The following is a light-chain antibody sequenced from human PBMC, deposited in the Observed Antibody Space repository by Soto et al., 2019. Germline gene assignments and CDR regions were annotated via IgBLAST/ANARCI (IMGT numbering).Light chain of an antibody. V-gene: IGKV1-8*01. Sequence: AIRMTQSPSSLSASTGDRVTITCRASQGISSYFAWYQQKPGKAPKLLIYAASTLQSGVPSRFSGSGSGTDFTLTISCLQSEDFATYYCQQYYSYGYTFGQGTKLEIK. CDR3: QQYYSYGYT. CDR2: AAS. J-gene: IGKJ2*01. CDR1: QGISSY.